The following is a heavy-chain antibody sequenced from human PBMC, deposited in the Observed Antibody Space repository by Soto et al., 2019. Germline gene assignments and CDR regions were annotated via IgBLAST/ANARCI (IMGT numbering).Heavy chain of an antibody. CDR3: ARHGPYDFWSGYPRYYYYGMDV. CDR1: GYSFTSYW. Sequence: GESLKISCKGSGYSFTSYWIGWVRQMPGKGLEWMGIIYPGDSDTRYSPSFQGQVTISADKSISTAYLQWSSLKASDTAMYYCARHGPYDFWSGYPRYYYYGMDVWGQGTTVTVSS. J-gene: IGHJ6*02. D-gene: IGHD3-3*01. CDR2: IYPGDSDT. V-gene: IGHV5-51*01.